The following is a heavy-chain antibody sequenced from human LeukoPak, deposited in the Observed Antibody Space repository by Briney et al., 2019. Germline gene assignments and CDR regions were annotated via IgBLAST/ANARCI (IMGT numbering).Heavy chain of an antibody. Sequence: PSETLSLTCTVSGGSIGSHYWTWIRQTPGKGLEWIGYVYDIGSTKYNPSLKSRVTISVDTSKNQFSLRLSSVTAADTAVYYCARRSSSGPELDVWGKGTTVTVSS. CDR3: ARRSSSGPELDV. J-gene: IGHJ6*04. D-gene: IGHD6-19*01. CDR1: GGSIGSHY. CDR2: VYDIGST. V-gene: IGHV4-59*11.